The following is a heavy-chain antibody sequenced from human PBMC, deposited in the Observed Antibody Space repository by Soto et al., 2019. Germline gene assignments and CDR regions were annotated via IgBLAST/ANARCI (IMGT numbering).Heavy chain of an antibody. CDR2: IIPIFGTA. CDR3: AREKYSSSPALFDY. J-gene: IGHJ4*02. V-gene: IGHV1-69*01. Sequence: VKVSCKASGGTFSSYAISWVRQAPGQGLEWMGGIIPIFGTANYAQKFQGRVTITADESTSTAYMELSSLRSEDTAVYYCAREKYSSSPALFDYWGQGTLVTVSS. D-gene: IGHD6-6*01. CDR1: GGTFSSYA.